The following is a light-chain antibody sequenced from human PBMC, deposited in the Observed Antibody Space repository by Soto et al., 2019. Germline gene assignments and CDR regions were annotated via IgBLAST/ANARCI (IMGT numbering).Light chain of an antibody. CDR1: QSISSN. CDR2: RTS. J-gene: IGKJ4*01. CDR3: QQYNNWPRAT. V-gene: IGKV3-15*01. Sequence: DIVMTQSPATLSVSPGERATLSCRASQSISSNLAWYQQKPGQAPRLLMFRTSSRATGFPARSGTEFNLTISSLQSEDFGVYYCQQYNNWPRATFGGGTKVDIK.